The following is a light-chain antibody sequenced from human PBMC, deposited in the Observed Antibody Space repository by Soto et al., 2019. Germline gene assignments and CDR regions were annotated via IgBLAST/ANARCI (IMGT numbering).Light chain of an antibody. Sequence: EIVLTQSPGTLSLSPGERATLSCRASQSVMSNYLVWYQQKPGRAPRLLICAASSRATGVPDRFSGSGSVTDFTLTISRLEPEDFAVYYCQPYGSTPLTFGGGTKVDIK. CDR1: QSVMSNY. J-gene: IGKJ4*01. V-gene: IGKV3-20*01. CDR3: QPYGSTPLT. CDR2: AAS.